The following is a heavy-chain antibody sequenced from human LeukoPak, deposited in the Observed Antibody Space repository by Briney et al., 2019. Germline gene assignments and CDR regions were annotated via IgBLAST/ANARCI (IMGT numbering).Heavy chain of an antibody. D-gene: IGHD3-10*01. CDR1: GFTFSSYA. J-gene: IGHJ4*02. CDR2: ISGSGGST. V-gene: IGHV3-23*01. CDR3: AKDLVTIVRGVIPSPFDY. Sequence: GGSLRLSCAASGFTFSSYAMSWVRQAPGKGLEWVSAISGSGGSTYYADSVKGRFTISRDNSKNTLYLQMNSLRAEDTAVYYCAKDLVTIVRGVIPSPFDYWGQGTLVTVSS.